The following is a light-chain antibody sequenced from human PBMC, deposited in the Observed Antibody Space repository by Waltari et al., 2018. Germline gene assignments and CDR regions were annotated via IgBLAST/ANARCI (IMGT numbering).Light chain of an antibody. V-gene: IGLV2-23*02. J-gene: IGLJ2*01. CDR2: EVS. Sequence: QSALPQPASVSGSPGQSITISCTGTSRKVENYNLVYWYQHHPGKTPKLLIYEVSKRPAGISNRFSGSTSGNTASLTISGLQAEDESDYYCCSFAGGNNFEVIFGGGTRLTVL. CDR1: SRKVENYNL. CDR3: CSFAGGNNFEVI.